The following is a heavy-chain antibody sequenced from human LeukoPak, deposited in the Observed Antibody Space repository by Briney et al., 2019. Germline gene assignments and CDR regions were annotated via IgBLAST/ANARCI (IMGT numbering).Heavy chain of an antibody. Sequence: PGGSLRLSCAASGFTFSSYSMYWVRQAPAKGLAWVSFISSSSSYIYYADSVKGRFTLSIENAKNALYLQINSLRAEDTAVYYGARARDFWSGYCTWFDYWGQGTLVTVSS. J-gene: IGHJ4*02. D-gene: IGHD3-3*01. CDR2: ISSSSSYI. CDR3: ARARDFWSGYCTWFDY. V-gene: IGHV3-21*01. CDR1: GFTFSSYS.